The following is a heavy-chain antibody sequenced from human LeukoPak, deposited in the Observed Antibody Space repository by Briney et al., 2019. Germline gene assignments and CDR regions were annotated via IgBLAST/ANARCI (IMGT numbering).Heavy chain of an antibody. CDR1: GYTFTGYY. J-gene: IGHJ5*02. Sequence: ASVKVSCKASGYTFTGYYMHWVRQAPGQGLEWMGWINPNSGGTNYAQKFQGRVTITRDTSISTAYMELSRLRSDNTAVYYCARDLHNDYYDTPQPNWFDPWGQGTLVTVSS. D-gene: IGHD3-22*01. CDR3: ARDLHNDYYDTPQPNWFDP. CDR2: INPNSGGT. V-gene: IGHV1-2*02.